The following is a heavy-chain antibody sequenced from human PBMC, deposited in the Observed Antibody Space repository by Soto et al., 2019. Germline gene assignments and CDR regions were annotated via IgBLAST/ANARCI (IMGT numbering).Heavy chain of an antibody. D-gene: IGHD2-8*02. CDR2: INHSGST. CDR1: GGSFSGYY. Sequence: QVQLQQWGAGLLKPSETLSLTCAVYGGSFSGYYWTWIRQPPGTGLEWIGEINHSGSTNYNPSLKSRVTISVDTSKNQFSLKLTSVTAADTAGYYCARDKITGLFDYWGQGNLVTVSS. V-gene: IGHV4-34*01. CDR3: ARDKITGLFDY. J-gene: IGHJ4*02.